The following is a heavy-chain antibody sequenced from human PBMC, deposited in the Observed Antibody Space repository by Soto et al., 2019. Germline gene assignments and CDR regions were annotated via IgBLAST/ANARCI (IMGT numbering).Heavy chain of an antibody. CDR2: IIPILGIA. Sequence: QVQLVQSGAEVKKPGSSVKVSCKASGGTFRSYAVSWVRQAPGQGLEWMGGIIPILGIATYAQKFQGRVTITADKSTSTVYMELASLRSEDTAVFYCASRYCGTGVCSHTRYYYYGLDVWGQGTTVTVSS. J-gene: IGHJ6*02. V-gene: IGHV1-69*04. D-gene: IGHD2-8*01. CDR3: ASRYCGTGVCSHTRYYYYGLDV. CDR1: GGTFRSYA.